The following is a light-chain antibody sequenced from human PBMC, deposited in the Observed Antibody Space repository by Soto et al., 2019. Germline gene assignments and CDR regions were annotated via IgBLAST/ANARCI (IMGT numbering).Light chain of an antibody. V-gene: IGKV3D-20*02. CDR2: GAS. Sequence: DIVFTQSPGTKPLCPVERSIVSRRDSRNVDSNYLAWYQQQPGQAPRIIIFGASGRATGIPDRFSGSGSGTDFTLTISSLEPEDFAVYYCQQRRNWPPGITCGKGTQLEIK. CDR3: QQRRNWPPGIT. J-gene: IGKJ5*01. CDR1: RNVDSNY.